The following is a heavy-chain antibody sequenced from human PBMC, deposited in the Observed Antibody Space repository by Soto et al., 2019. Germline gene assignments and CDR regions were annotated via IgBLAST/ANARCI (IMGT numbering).Heavy chain of an antibody. Sequence: QVQLQESGPGQVKPSETLSVTYTVSGGSISSGGYFWSWVLQRPGQGLEWIGYINYSGRTSYSPSLKSRVTMSVDTSNQFSLKLTSVTAADTAVYYCARDRDGARALDYWGQGTLVTVSP. V-gene: IGHV4-31*03. J-gene: IGHJ4*02. CDR3: ARDRDGARALDY. CDR2: INYSGRT. CDR1: GGSISSGGYF. D-gene: IGHD2-21*02.